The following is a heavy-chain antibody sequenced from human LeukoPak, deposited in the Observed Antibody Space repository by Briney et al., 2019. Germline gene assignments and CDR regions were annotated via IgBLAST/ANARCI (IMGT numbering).Heavy chain of an antibody. J-gene: IGHJ4*02. CDR2: IIPIFGTA. V-gene: IGHV1-69*01. D-gene: IGHD3-16*01. CDR1: GGTFSSYA. CDR3: AADLSNPRMGASYLDS. Sequence: GSSVTVSCTASGGTFSSYAISWVRQAPGQGLKWMGGIIPIFGTANYAQKFQGRVTITADESTSTAYMELSSLRSEDTAVYYCAADLSNPRMGASYLDSWGQGTLVTVSS.